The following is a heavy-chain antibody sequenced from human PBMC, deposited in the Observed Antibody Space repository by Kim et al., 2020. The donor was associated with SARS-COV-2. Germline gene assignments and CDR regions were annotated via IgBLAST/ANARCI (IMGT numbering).Heavy chain of an antibody. J-gene: IGHJ6*03. CDR3: AKGSSFYYYYYMDV. V-gene: IGHV3-23*01. Sequence: AESAKGRFTNSRDNSKNTLYLQMNSLGAEDTAVYYCAKGSSFYYYYYMDVWGKGTTVTVSS.